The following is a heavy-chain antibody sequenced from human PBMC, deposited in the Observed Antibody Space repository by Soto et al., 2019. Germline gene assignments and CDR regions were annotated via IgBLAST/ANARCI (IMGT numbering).Heavy chain of an antibody. CDR2: IYTDGSRT. CDR1: GFTFSSYW. CDR3: ARGLMHLYGMDV. Sequence: EVPLVESGGGLVQPGGSLRLSCAASGFTFSSYWMHWVRQAPGKGLVWVSRIYTDGSRTNYADSVKGRFTISRDNAKNTLYLQINSLRAEDTAVYYCARGLMHLYGMDVWGQGTTVTVSS. V-gene: IGHV3-74*01. D-gene: IGHD3-16*01. J-gene: IGHJ6*02.